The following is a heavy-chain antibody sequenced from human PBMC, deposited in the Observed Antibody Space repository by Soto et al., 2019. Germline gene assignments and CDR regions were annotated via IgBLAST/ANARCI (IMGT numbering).Heavy chain of an antibody. V-gene: IGHV3-30*18. Sequence: GGSLRLSXAASGFTFSSYGMHWVRQAPGKGLEWVAVISYDGSNKYYADSVKGRFTISRDNSKNTLYLQMNSLRAEDTAVYYCAKAQSCSGGSCYPSYYYGMDVWGQGTTVTVSS. D-gene: IGHD2-15*01. J-gene: IGHJ6*02. CDR3: AKAQSCSGGSCYPSYYYGMDV. CDR1: GFTFSSYG. CDR2: ISYDGSNK.